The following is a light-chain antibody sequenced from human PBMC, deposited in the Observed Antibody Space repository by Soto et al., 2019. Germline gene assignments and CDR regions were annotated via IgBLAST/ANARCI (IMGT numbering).Light chain of an antibody. CDR2: STN. CDR3: ATWDDSLNGPV. Sequence: QSVLTQPPSASGTPGQRVSISCSGSDFNIGRNTVNRYQHLPGTAPKLLIYSTNQRPSGVPDRFSGSRSGTSASLAITGLQSDDEADYYCATWDDSLNGPVFGGGTKLTVL. V-gene: IGLV1-44*01. J-gene: IGLJ3*02. CDR1: DFNIGRNT.